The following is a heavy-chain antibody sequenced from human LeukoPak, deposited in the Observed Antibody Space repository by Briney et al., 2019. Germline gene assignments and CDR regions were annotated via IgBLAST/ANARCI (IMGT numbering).Heavy chain of an antibody. CDR2: ISLTGRT. CDR3: ARAVLRYFPY. V-gene: IGHV4-4*02. CDR1: GGSISSTNW. Sequence: SETLSLTCGVSGGSISSTNWWSWVRQPPGQGLEWIGEISLTGRTNYNPSLKSRVTISVDTSKNQFSLKLSSVTAADTAVYYCARAVLRYFPYWGQGTLVTVSS. J-gene: IGHJ4*02. D-gene: IGHD3-9*01.